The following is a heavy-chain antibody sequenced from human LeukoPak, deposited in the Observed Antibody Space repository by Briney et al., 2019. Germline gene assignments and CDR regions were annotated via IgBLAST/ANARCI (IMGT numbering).Heavy chain of an antibody. CDR3: ARRGYSYGPDAFDI. D-gene: IGHD5-18*01. CDR2: IWYDGSNK. J-gene: IGHJ3*02. V-gene: IGHV3-33*01. CDR1: GFTFNSYG. Sequence: GGSLRLSCAASGFTFNSYGMHWVRQAPGKGLEWVAVIWYDGSNKYYADSVKGRFTISRDNSKNTLYLQMNSLRAEDTAVYYCARRGYSYGPDAFDIWGQGTMVTVSS.